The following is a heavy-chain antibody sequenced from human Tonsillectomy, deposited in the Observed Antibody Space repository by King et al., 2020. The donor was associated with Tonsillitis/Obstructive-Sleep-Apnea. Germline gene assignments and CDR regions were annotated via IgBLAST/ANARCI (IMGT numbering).Heavy chain of an antibody. CDR1: GFSLINARMG. Sequence: VTLKESGPVLVKPTETLTLICTVSGFSLINARMGVSWIRQPPWKALEWLAHIFSIDEKSYSTSLKSRLTISKDTSKSQVVLTMTNMDPVDTATYYCARSNYGDYEHFDYWGQGTLVTVSS. D-gene: IGHD4-17*01. V-gene: IGHV2-26*01. J-gene: IGHJ4*02. CDR3: ARSNYGDYEHFDY. CDR2: IFSIDEK.